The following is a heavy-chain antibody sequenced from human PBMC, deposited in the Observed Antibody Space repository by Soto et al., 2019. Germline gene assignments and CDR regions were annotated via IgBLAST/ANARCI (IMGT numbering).Heavy chain of an antibody. CDR2: IYYSGST. CDR3: ARGLGTPHCGGDCYGMDV. CDR1: CGSISSYY. D-gene: IGHD2-21*01. Sequence: SETLSLTCTVSCGSISSYYWRWIRQPPGKGLEWIGYIYYSGSTNYNPSLKIRVTILVDTSKKQFSLKLSSVTAADTAVYYCARGLGTPHCGGDCYGMDVWGQGTTVTVSS. V-gene: IGHV4-59*01. J-gene: IGHJ6*02.